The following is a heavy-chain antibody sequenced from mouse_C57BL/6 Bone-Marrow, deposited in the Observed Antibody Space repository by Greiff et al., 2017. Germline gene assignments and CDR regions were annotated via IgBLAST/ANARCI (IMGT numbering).Heavy chain of an antibody. D-gene: IGHD1-1*01. CDR1: GYTFTSYW. V-gene: IGHV1-55*01. Sequence: QVQLQQPGAELVKPGASVKLSCKASGYTFTSYWITWVKQRPGQGLGWIGEIYPGSGSTKYNEKFKSKATLTADTSSSTAYMQLSILTSEDSAVYYCARGGYYCLDYWGQGTPVTVSS. CDR2: IYPGSGST. J-gene: IGHJ4*01. CDR3: ARGGYYCLDY.